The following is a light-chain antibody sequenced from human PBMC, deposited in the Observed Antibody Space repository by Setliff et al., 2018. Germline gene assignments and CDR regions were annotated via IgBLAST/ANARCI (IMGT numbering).Light chain of an antibody. V-gene: IGKV3-20*01. CDR2: GAS. CDR3: QQYGSYTSFDV. J-gene: IGKJ3*01. Sequence: EIVLTQSPGTLSLSPGERATLSCRASQSVSSSYLAWYQQKPGQAPRLLIYGASSRATGIPDRFSGSGSGTDFTLTISRLEPEDFAVHYCQQYGSYTSFDVFGTGT. CDR1: QSVSSSY.